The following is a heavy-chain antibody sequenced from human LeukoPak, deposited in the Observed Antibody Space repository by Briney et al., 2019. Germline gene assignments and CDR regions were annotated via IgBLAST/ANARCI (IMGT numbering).Heavy chain of an antibody. J-gene: IGHJ4*02. D-gene: IGHD3-22*01. CDR1: GYTFTSYG. CDR2: ISAYNGNT. Sequence: EASVRVSSKASGYTFTSYGISWVRQAPGQGLEWMGWISAYNGNTNYAQKLQGRVTMTTDTSTSTAYMELRSLRSDDTAVYYCARVGGYYYDSSALGYFDYWGQGTLVTVSS. V-gene: IGHV1-18*01. CDR3: ARVGGYYYDSSALGYFDY.